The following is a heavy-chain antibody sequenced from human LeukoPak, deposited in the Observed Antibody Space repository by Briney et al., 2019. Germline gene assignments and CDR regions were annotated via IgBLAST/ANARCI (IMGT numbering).Heavy chain of an antibody. CDR3: ARDLSRGGPIDY. Sequence: ASVKVSCKASGGTFNSYAISWVRQAPGQGLEWMGIINPSGGGTSYAQKFQGRLTMTRDTSTTTVYMELSSLRSEDTAVYYCARDLSRGGPIDYWGQGTLVTVSS. D-gene: IGHD3-10*01. CDR1: GGTFNSYA. V-gene: IGHV1-46*02. CDR2: INPSGGGT. J-gene: IGHJ4*02.